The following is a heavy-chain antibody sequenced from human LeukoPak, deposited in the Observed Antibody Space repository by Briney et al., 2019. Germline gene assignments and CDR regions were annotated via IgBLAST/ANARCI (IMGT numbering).Heavy chain of an antibody. CDR3: ARGFIAVAGTALNWFDR. CDR1: GVSSNFDF. Sequence: PAETLSLTCAASGVSSNFDFWTWVRQFPGKGLERIGEIDQSGNTNYNPSLKSRVTMSFDMSNNLFSLKLKSVNAADTAVYFCARGFIAVAGTALNWFDRWGAGTQVTVSS. J-gene: IGHJ5*02. V-gene: IGHV4-34*01. CDR2: IDQSGNT. D-gene: IGHD6-19*01.